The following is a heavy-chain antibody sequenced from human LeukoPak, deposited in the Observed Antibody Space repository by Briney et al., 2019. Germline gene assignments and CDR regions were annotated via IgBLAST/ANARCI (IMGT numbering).Heavy chain of an antibody. Sequence: GGSLRLSCAASGFPFTSHWLSWFRQAPGKGLEWVAVISYDGSNKYYADSVKGRFTISRDNSKNTLYLQMNSLRAEDTAVYYCARDPSYYYDSSGYTLDYWGQGTLVTVSS. V-gene: IGHV3-30-3*01. CDR3: ARDPSYYYDSSGYTLDY. CDR2: ISYDGSNK. J-gene: IGHJ4*02. CDR1: GFPFTSHW. D-gene: IGHD3-22*01.